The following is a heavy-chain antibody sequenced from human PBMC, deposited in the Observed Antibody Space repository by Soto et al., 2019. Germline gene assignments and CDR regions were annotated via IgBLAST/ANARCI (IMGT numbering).Heavy chain of an antibody. CDR2: IYYSGST. J-gene: IGHJ6*02. CDR3: ARGADTAMVYYYYGMDV. CDR1: GGSINSGGYY. Sequence: SETLSLTCTVSGGSINSGGYYWSWIRQHPGKGLEWIGYIYYSGSTYYNPSLKSRVTISVDTSKNQFSLKLSSVTAADTAVYYCARGADTAMVYYYYGMDVWGQGTTVTVSS. V-gene: IGHV4-31*03. D-gene: IGHD5-18*01.